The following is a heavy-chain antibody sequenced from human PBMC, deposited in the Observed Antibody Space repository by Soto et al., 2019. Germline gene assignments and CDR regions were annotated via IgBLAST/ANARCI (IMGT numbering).Heavy chain of an antibody. D-gene: IGHD6-19*01. CDR2: INQDGTLK. V-gene: IGHV3-7*03. J-gene: IGHJ4*02. CDR1: GLPFSNYW. Sequence: EVQLVESGGGLVQPGGSLRLSCAASGLPFSNYWMSWVRQAPGKGLEWVASINQDGTLKYYVDSVKGRFTISRDNAQNSFFLQMISLRAEDTAVYYCARWQSSGWYLDIWGQGTLLSVSS. CDR3: ARWQSSGWYLDI.